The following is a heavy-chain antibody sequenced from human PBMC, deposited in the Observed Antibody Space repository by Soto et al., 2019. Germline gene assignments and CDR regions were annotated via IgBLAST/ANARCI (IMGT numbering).Heavy chain of an antibody. Sequence: SETLSLTCTVSHDSFTASNSCWGWIRQAPGKGLEWIGSMFYNGITYYNPSLKSRVTISVDTSKTQFSLMLTSATAADTAVYYCARHPRGTYGIIASWGQGTLVTVSS. D-gene: IGHD1-26*01. CDR2: MFYNGIT. V-gene: IGHV4-39*01. CDR1: HDSFTASNSC. CDR3: ARHPRGTYGIIAS. J-gene: IGHJ5*02.